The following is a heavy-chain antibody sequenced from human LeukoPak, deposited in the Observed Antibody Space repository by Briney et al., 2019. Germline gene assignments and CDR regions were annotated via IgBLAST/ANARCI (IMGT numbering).Heavy chain of an antibody. CDR1: GGTFSSYA. D-gene: IGHD2-8*01. CDR2: IIPILGIA. V-gene: IGHV1-69*04. Sequence: ASVKVSCKASGGTFSSYAISWVRQAPGQGLEWMGRIIPILGIANYAQKLQGRVTMTTDTSTSTAYMELRSLRSDDTAVYYCARANGGYFDYWGQGTLVTVSS. J-gene: IGHJ4*02. CDR3: ARANGGYFDY.